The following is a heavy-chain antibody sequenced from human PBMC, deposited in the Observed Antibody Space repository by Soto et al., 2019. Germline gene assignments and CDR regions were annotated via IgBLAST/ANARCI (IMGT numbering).Heavy chain of an antibody. Sequence: QVQLVQSGPEVKKPGSSVKVSCKASGGTFSRYTISWVRQAPGQGLEWMGRIIPILDIPNYAQNFQGRVTITADKSTSTAYMELSSLRSDDTAVYYCASHFTGVLVLGASPPGGDNYGWDVWGQGTTVTVSS. J-gene: IGHJ6*02. CDR2: IIPILDIP. CDR1: GGTFSRYT. D-gene: IGHD2-15*01. CDR3: ASHFTGVLVLGASPPGGDNYGWDV. V-gene: IGHV1-69*02.